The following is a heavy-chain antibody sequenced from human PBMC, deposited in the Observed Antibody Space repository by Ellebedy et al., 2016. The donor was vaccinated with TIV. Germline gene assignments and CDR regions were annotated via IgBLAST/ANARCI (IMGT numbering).Heavy chain of an antibody. Sequence: GGSLRLSXAASGFTFSSYWMSWVRQAPGKGLEWVANIKQDGSEKYYVDSVKGRFTISRDNAKNSLYLQMNSLRAEDTAVYYCARAPSKGWLVPYYFDYWGQGTLVTVPS. D-gene: IGHD5-12*01. CDR1: GFTFSSYW. V-gene: IGHV3-7*04. CDR3: ARAPSKGWLVPYYFDY. J-gene: IGHJ4*02. CDR2: IKQDGSEK.